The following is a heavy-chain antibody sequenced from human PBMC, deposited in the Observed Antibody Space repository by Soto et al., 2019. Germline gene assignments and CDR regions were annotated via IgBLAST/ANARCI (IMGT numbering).Heavy chain of an antibody. Sequence: QVQLVQSGAEVKKPGASVKVSCKASGYTFTSYGISWVRQAPGQGLEWMGWFSAYNGNTNYAQKLQGRVTMTTDTSTSTAYMELRSLRSDDTAVYYCARDAVDILTGYPPGRWFDPWGQGTLVTVSS. CDR2: FSAYNGNT. V-gene: IGHV1-18*01. D-gene: IGHD3-9*01. CDR1: GYTFTSYG. CDR3: ARDAVDILTGYPPGRWFDP. J-gene: IGHJ5*02.